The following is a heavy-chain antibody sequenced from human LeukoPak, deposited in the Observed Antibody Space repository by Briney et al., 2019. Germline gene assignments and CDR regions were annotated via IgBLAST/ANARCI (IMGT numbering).Heavy chain of an antibody. CDR2: LNPNSGGT. D-gene: IGHD3-22*01. CDR3: ARDQWADSSGYYYASFDY. J-gene: IGHJ4*02. V-gene: IGHV1-2*02. Sequence: ASVKVSCKASGYTFTGYYMHWVRQAPGQGLEWMGWLNPNSGGTNYAQKFQGRVTMTRDTSISTAYMELSRLRSDDTAVYYCARDQWADSSGYYYASFDYWGQGTLVTVSS. CDR1: GYTFTGYY.